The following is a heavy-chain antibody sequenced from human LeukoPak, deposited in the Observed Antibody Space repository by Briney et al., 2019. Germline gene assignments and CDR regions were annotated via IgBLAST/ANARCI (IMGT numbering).Heavy chain of an antibody. D-gene: IGHD5-12*01. CDR1: GFTFNTFC. CDR3: ARSPQVPTHNCFDH. V-gene: IGHV3-33*01. Sequence: GGSLRLSCAASGFTFNTFCMRWVRQAPGKGLEWVAGIWSDGSDKYYADSVKGRFTISRDDSKNTLYLEMNSLRAEDTAVYYCARSPQVPTHNCFDHWGQGTLVTVSS. J-gene: IGHJ5*02. CDR2: IWSDGSDK.